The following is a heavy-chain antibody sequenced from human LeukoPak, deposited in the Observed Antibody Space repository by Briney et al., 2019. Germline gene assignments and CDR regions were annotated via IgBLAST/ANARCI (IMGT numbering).Heavy chain of an antibody. CDR3: ARVIMRNDVALDY. D-gene: IGHD1-1*01. CDR1: GFTFSSYG. Sequence: GGSLRLSCAASGFTFSSYGTHWVRQAPGKGLEWVAGISYDGSSQKYADSVKGRFTISRDNSKSTLSLQINSLRTEDTAVYYCARVIMRNDVALDYWGQGTLVTVSS. CDR2: ISYDGSSQ. V-gene: IGHV3-30*03. J-gene: IGHJ4*02.